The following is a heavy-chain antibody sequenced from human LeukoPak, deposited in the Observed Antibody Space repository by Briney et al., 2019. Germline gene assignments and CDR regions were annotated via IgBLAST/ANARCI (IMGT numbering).Heavy chain of an antibody. CDR3: ARIYNFAFDI. CDR1: GFTFSDHY. D-gene: IGHD1-1*01. Sequence: GGSLRLSCAASGFTFSDHYMDWVRQAPGKGLEWVGRSRHKPKKYSTEYAASVKGRFTISRDDSKNSLYLQMNSLKTEDTAVYYCARIYNFAFDIWGQGTMVTVSS. V-gene: IGHV3-72*01. J-gene: IGHJ3*02. CDR2: SRHKPKKYST.